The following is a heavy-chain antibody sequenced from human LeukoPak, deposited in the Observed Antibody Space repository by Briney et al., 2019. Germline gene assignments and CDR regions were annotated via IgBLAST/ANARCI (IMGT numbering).Heavy chain of an antibody. CDR1: GFTFDDYA. J-gene: IGHJ4*02. V-gene: IGHV3-9*03. CDR2: ISWNSGSI. D-gene: IGHD6-19*01. CDR3: AKGDSGWYGFDY. Sequence: PGGSLRLSCAASGFTFDDYAMHWLRQAPGKGLDWVSGISWNSGSIGYADSVKGRFTISRDNAKNSLYLQMNSLRAEDMALYYCAKGDSGWYGFDYWGQGTLVTVSS.